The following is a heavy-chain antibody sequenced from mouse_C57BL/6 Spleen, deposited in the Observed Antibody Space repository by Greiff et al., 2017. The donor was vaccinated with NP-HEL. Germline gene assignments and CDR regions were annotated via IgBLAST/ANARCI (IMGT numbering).Heavy chain of an antibody. J-gene: IGHJ4*01. CDR3: ARGQLRLQDAMDY. V-gene: IGHV1-55*01. Sequence: VQLQQSGAELVKPGASVKMSCKASGYTFTSYWITWVKQRPGQGLEWIGDIYPGSGSTNYNEKFKSKATLTVDTSSSTAYMQLSSLTSEDSAVYYWARGQLRLQDAMDYWGQGTSVTVSS. CDR1: GYTFTSYW. CDR2: IYPGSGST. D-gene: IGHD3-2*02.